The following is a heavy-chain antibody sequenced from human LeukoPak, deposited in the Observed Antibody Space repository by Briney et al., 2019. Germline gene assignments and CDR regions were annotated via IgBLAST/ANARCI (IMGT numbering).Heavy chain of an antibody. CDR1: GFTFSSYA. CDR3: ARDLADCSSTSCYFPDLDY. V-gene: IGHV3-30-3*01. Sequence: PGRSLRLSCAASGFTFSSYAMHWVRQAPGKGLEWVAVISYDGSNKYYADSVKGRFTISRDSSKNTLYLQMNSLRAEDTAVYYCARDLADCSSTSCYFPDLDYWGQGTLVTVSS. J-gene: IGHJ4*02. CDR2: ISYDGSNK. D-gene: IGHD2-2*01.